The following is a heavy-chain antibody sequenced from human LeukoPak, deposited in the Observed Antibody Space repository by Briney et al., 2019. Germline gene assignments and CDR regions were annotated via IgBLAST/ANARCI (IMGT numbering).Heavy chain of an antibody. Sequence: PSETLSLTCTVSGVSMSTYYWTWLRQPPGKGLEWIGFIYYTGSTNYNPSLKSRVTISVDTSKNQFSLKLSSVTAADTAVYYCAGMRITTPTVRTLDYWGQGTLVTVSS. D-gene: IGHD1-14*01. CDR2: IYYTGST. CDR3: AGMRITTPTVRTLDY. J-gene: IGHJ4*02. V-gene: IGHV4-59*01. CDR1: GVSMSTYY.